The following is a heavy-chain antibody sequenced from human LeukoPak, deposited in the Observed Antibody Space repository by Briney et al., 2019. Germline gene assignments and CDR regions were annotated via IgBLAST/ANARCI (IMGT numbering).Heavy chain of an antibody. CDR1: GGTISSYY. J-gene: IGHJ4*02. Sequence: SSETLSLTCIVSGGTISSYYWNWVRQPPGKGLEWIGYIHYSGSTKYNPSLKSRVTISVDTSKNQFSLKLSSVTAADTAVYYCARWYSSGWAFDYWGQGTLVTVSS. D-gene: IGHD6-19*01. V-gene: IGHV4-59*08. CDR2: IHYSGST. CDR3: ARWYSSGWAFDY.